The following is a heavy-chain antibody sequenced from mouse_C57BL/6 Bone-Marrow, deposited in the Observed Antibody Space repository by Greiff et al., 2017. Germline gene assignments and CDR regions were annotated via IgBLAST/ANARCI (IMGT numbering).Heavy chain of an antibody. CDR2: INYDGSST. V-gene: IGHV5-16*01. D-gene: IGHD1-1*01. Sequence: EVKLQESEGGLVQPGRSMKLSCTASGFTFSDYYMAWVRQVPEKGLEWVANINYDGSSTYYLDSLKSRFIISRDNAKNILYLQMSSLKSEDTATYYCARDPPNYYGSSAWYFDVWGTGTTVTVSS. CDR1: GFTFSDYY. CDR3: ARDPPNYYGSSAWYFDV. J-gene: IGHJ1*03.